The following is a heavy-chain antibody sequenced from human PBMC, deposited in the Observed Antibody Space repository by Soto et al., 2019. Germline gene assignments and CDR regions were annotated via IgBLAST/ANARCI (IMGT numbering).Heavy chain of an antibody. CDR3: ARGFYDSSGSHDAFDI. V-gene: IGHV1-46*01. CDR2: INPSGGST. Sequence: ASVKVSCKASGYTFTSYYMHWVRQAPGQGLEWMGIINPSGGSTSYAQKFQGRVTMTRDTSTSTVYMELSSLRSEDTAVYYCARGFYDSSGSHDAFDIWGQGTMVTVSS. D-gene: IGHD3-22*01. CDR1: GYTFTSYY. J-gene: IGHJ3*02.